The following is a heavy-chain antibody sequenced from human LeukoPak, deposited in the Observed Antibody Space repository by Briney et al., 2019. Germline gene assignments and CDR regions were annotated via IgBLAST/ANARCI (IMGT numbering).Heavy chain of an antibody. CDR3: ARGQDIASYWGYYHMDV. V-gene: IGHV4-59*01. CDR1: GGSISSYY. J-gene: IGHJ6*03. Sequence: SETLSLTCTVSGGSISSYYWSWIRQPPGKGLEWIGYIYYSGSTNHNPSLKSRVTISVGTSKNQFSLKLSSMTAADTAVYYCARGQDIASYWGYYHMDVWGKGTTVTVSS. CDR2: IYYSGST. D-gene: IGHD5/OR15-5a*01.